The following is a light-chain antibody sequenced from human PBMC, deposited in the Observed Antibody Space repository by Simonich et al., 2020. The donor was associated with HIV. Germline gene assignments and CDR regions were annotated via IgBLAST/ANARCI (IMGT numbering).Light chain of an antibody. V-gene: IGLV2-23*01. CDR3: CSYTGSSTWV. J-gene: IGLJ3*02. CDR1: SSDVGSYNL. CDR2: EGS. Sequence: QSALTQPASVSGSPGQSITISCTGTSSDVGSYNLVSWYQQHPGKAPKLLIYEGSKRPSGVSNRFSASKSGNTASLTISGLQPEDEADYYCCSYTGSSTWVFGGGTKLTVL.